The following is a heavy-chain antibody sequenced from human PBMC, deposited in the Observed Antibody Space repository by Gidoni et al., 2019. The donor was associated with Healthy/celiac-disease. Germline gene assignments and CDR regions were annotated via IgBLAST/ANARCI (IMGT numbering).Heavy chain of an antibody. CDR1: GFTFSRYA. V-gene: IGHV3-64*01. J-gene: IGHJ3*02. D-gene: IGHD4-17*01. Sequence: EVQLVESGGGLVQPGGSLRLSCAASGFTFSRYAMHWVRQAPGKGLEYVSAISSNGGSTYYANSVKGRFTISRDNSKNTLYLQMGSLRAEDMAVYYCARDRRGLTDYGGTGAFDIWGQGTMVTVSS. CDR2: ISSNGGST. CDR3: ARDRRGLTDYGGTGAFDI.